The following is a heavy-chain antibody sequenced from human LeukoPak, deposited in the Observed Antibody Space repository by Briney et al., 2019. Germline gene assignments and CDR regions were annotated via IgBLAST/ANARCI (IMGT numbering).Heavy chain of an antibody. J-gene: IGHJ4*02. CDR3: AKDIVVVPAAIHFDY. V-gene: IGHV3-23*01. CDR2: ISGSGGST. Sequence: GGSLRLSCAASGFTFTSYGMSWVRQAPGKGLEWVSAISGSGGSTYYADSVKGRFTISRDNSKNTLYLQMNSLRAEDTAVYYCAKDIVVVPAAIHFDYWGQGTLVTVSS. CDR1: GFTFTSYG. D-gene: IGHD2-2*01.